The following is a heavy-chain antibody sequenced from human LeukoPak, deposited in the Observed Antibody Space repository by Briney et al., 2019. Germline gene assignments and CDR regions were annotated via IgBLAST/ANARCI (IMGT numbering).Heavy chain of an antibody. V-gene: IGHV3-64*01. CDR3: GRGRYCTNGVCQYLDY. J-gene: IGHJ4*02. CDR2: STYNGGST. CDR1: GFTFSSYP. D-gene: IGHD2-8*01. Sequence: GGSLRLSCAASGFTFSSYPMHWVRLAPGKGLEYVSGSTYNGGSTYYANSVKGRFTISRDNSKNTLYLQMGSLRAEDMAVYYCGRGRYCTNGVCQYLDYWGQGTLVTVSS.